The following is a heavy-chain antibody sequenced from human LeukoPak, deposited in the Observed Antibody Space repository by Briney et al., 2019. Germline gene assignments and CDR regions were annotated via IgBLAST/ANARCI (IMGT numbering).Heavy chain of an antibody. Sequence: GGSLRLSCAASGFTFSSYPMIWVRQAPGKGLECISYISSSGDTIHYADSVKGRFTFSRDNAKHSLYLQMNSLRAEDTAVYYCTRVWGDYSNTDYWGQGTLVTVSS. J-gene: IGHJ4*02. CDR1: GFTFSSYP. V-gene: IGHV3-48*01. CDR2: ISSSGDTI. CDR3: TRVWGDYSNTDY. D-gene: IGHD4-11*01.